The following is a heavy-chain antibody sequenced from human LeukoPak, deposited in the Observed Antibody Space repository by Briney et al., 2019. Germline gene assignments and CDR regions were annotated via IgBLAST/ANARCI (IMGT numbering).Heavy chain of an antibody. CDR3: AKDSCSSTSCYSYAFDI. Sequence: GGSLRLSCAASGFTFSSYGMHWVRQAPGKGLEWVAFIRYDGSNKYYADSVKGRFTISRDNSKNTLYLQMNSLRAEDTAVYYCAKDSCSSTSCYSYAFDIWGQGTMVTVSS. V-gene: IGHV3-30*02. J-gene: IGHJ3*02. D-gene: IGHD2-2*01. CDR2: IRYDGSNK. CDR1: GFTFSSYG.